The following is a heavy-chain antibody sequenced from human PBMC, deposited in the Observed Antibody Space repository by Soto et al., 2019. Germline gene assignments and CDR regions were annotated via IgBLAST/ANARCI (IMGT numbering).Heavy chain of an antibody. CDR2: ISSASSSI. CDR3: ARYDAFKAFDL. Sequence: EVQLVESGGGLVKPGGSLRLSCATSGFTFNSYTMNWVRQAPGKWLEWVASISSASSSIDFADSVKGRFTISRDNVNNSVFLQMNSLRAEDTGIYYCARYDAFKAFDLWGQGTMVTVSS. CDR1: GFTFNSYT. D-gene: IGHD1-1*01. J-gene: IGHJ3*01. V-gene: IGHV3-21*01.